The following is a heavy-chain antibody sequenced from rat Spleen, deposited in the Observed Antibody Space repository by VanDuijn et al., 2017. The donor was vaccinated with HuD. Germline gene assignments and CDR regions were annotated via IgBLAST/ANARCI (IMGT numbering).Heavy chain of an antibody. CDR1: GFTFSSYW. V-gene: IGHV5-58*01. D-gene: IGHD1-7*01. CDR3: AVAGYGY. J-gene: IGHJ2*01. CDR2: VSNDGVNT. Sequence: EVQLVETGGGLVQPGKSLKLSCVASGFTFSSYWMYWVRQAPGKGLDWVSSVSNDGVNTYYPDSVQGRFTISRDNAENIVYLQMNSLKSEDTATYYCAVAGYGYWGQGVMVTVSS.